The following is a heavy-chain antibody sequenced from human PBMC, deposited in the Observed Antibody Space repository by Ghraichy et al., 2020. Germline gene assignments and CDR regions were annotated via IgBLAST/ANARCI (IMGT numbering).Heavy chain of an antibody. Sequence: SVKVSCKASGGTFSSYSITWVRQAPGQGLEWMGRIIPILDMTNYAQKFQDRLTIIADKSTRINYMELRSLSSEDTAIYYCARDGTSGSPPEAGLGPWGQGTLITVTS. D-gene: IGHD5-12*01. CDR3: ARDGTSGSPPEAGLGP. V-gene: IGHV1-69*10. CDR2: IIPILDMT. J-gene: IGHJ5*02. CDR1: GGTFSSYS.